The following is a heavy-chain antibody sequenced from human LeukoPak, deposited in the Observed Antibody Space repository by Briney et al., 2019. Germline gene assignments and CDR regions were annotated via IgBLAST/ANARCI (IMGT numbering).Heavy chain of an antibody. D-gene: IGHD2-8*02. Sequence: SLKVSCKASGGTFSSYAISWVRQAPGQGLEWRGGIIPIFGTANYAQKFQGRVTITTDESTSTAYMELSSLRSEDTAVYYCARDVDPSLLGYMDVWGKGTTVTVSS. V-gene: IGHV1-69*05. CDR3: ARDVDPSLLGYMDV. CDR2: IIPIFGTA. CDR1: GGTFSSYA. J-gene: IGHJ6*03.